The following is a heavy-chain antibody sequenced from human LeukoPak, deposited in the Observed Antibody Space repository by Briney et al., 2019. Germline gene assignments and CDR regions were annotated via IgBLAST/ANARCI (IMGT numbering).Heavy chain of an antibody. CDR2: ISYSGNT. V-gene: IGHV4-59*08. Sequence: PSETLSLTCSVSGGSISSYYWSWIRQPPGKGLEWIGYISYSGNTNYNPSLKSRVTISVDTSKNQFSLKLSSVTAADTAVFYCVRIAADHPKNYFHYGMDVWGQGTTVTVSS. D-gene: IGHD6-25*01. CDR3: VRIAADHPKNYFHYGMDV. CDR1: GGSISSYY. J-gene: IGHJ6*02.